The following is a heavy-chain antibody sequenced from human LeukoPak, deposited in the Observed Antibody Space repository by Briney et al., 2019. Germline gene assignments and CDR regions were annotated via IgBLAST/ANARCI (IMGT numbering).Heavy chain of an antibody. V-gene: IGHV4-59*01. Sequence: PSETLSLTCTVSGGSISSYYWSWIRQPPGKGLEWIGYIYYSGSTNYNPSLKSRVTISVDTSKNQFSLKLSSVTAADTAVYYCAKTQVPALEYSSSSRFFDYWGQGTLVTVSS. D-gene: IGHD6-6*01. J-gene: IGHJ4*02. CDR1: GGSISSYY. CDR2: IYYSGST. CDR3: AKTQVPALEYSSSSRFFDY.